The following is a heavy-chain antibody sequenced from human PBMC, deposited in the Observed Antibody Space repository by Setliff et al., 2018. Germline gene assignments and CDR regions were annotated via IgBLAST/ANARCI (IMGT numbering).Heavy chain of an antibody. J-gene: IGHJ1*01. CDR2: VXXNGXX. V-gene: IGHV4-61*02. D-gene: IGHD1-26*01. CDR1: GGSISSGSDY. CDR3: ASRNSDGGPEYFQH. Sequence: PSETLSLTCTVSGGSISSGSDYWSWIRQPAGKGLEWIGXVXXNGXXNFNPSXXSRVTMSVDASKNQISLKLMSVTAADTAVYYCASRNSDGGPEYFQHWGQGALVTVSS.